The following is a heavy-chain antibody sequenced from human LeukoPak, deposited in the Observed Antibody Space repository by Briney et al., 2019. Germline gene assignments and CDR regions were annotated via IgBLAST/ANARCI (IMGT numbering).Heavy chain of an antibody. CDR3: ARTDSGRYSYFDY. D-gene: IGHD1-26*01. CDR2: LFYTGET. Sequence: SETLSLTCIVSDGSISSSSYYWGWFRQPPGKGLEWIGNLFYTGETFYNPSLNSRVTISVDTSKSQFSLRLSSVTAADTAVYYCARTDSGRYSYFDYWGQGTLVTVSS. V-gene: IGHV4-39*01. CDR1: DGSISSSSYY. J-gene: IGHJ4*02.